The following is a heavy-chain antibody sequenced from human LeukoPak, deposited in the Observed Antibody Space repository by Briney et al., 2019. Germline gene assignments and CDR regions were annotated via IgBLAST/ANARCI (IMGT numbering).Heavy chain of an antibody. CDR2: IYYSGST. V-gene: IGHV4-39*07. CDR1: GGSISSSSYY. J-gene: IGHJ3*02. Sequence: SETLSLTCTVSGGSISSSSYYWGWIRQPPGKGLEWIGSIYYSGSTYYNPSLKSRVTISVDTSKNQFSLKLSSVTAADTAVYYCARVPKSYEWEHRDAFDIWGQGTMVTVSS. CDR3: ARVPKSYEWEHRDAFDI. D-gene: IGHD1-26*01.